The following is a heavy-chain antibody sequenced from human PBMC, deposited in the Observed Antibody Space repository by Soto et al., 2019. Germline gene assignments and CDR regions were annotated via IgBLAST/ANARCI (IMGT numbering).Heavy chain of an antibody. D-gene: IGHD6-25*01. Sequence: PSETLSLTCTVSGGSISRGGYYWSWIRQHPGKGLEWIGYIYYSGSTYYNPSLKSRVTISVDTSKNQFSLKLSSVTAADTAVYYCARPHGGSSGWDNWFDPWGQGTLVTVSS. J-gene: IGHJ5*02. CDR1: GGSISRGGYY. CDR2: IYYSGST. V-gene: IGHV4-31*03. CDR3: ARPHGGSSGWDNWFDP.